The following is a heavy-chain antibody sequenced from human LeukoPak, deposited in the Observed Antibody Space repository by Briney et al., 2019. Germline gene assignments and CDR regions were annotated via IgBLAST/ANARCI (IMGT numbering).Heavy chain of an antibody. J-gene: IGHJ4*02. V-gene: IGHV4-61*05. CDR1: GVSISSSSYC. Sequence: SETLSLTCSVSGVSISSSSYCWGWIRQPPGKGLEWIGYISSSGSTSYNPSLTSRVTISVDTSKNQFSLKLSSVTAADTAVYYCARLIAVAGTFYYFDYWGQGTLVTVSS. D-gene: IGHD6-19*01. CDR3: ARLIAVAGTFYYFDY. CDR2: ISSSGST.